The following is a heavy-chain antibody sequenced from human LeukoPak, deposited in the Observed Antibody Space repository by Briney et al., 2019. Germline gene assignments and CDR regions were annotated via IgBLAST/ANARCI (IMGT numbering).Heavy chain of an antibody. J-gene: IGHJ4*02. V-gene: IGHV3-23*01. CDR2: ISGSGGTT. Sequence: GGSLRLSCAASGFTFSDYAITWVRQAPGKGLEWVSAISGSGGTTYYADSVKGRFTISRDNSKNTLCLQMNSLRAEDTAIYFCAKRWQGNSRALDYWGQGTLVTVSS. CDR3: AKRWQGNSRALDY. D-gene: IGHD4-23*01. CDR1: GFTFSDYA.